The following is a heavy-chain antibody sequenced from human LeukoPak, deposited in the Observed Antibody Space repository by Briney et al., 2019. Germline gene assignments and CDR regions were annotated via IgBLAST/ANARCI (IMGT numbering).Heavy chain of an antibody. D-gene: IGHD3-10*01. CDR2: IYYGGDT. J-gene: IGHJ5*02. CDR1: SGSINSGDSF. CDR3: ARGTYYHGSGSYPWFDP. Sequence: PSQTLSLTCTVSSGSINSGDSFWSWLRQHPGKGLEWIGSIYYGGDTYYTPSLKSRLTISVDTSKNLFSLKLSSVTAADTAVYYCARGTYYHGSGSYPWFDPWGQGTLVTVSS. V-gene: IGHV4-31*03.